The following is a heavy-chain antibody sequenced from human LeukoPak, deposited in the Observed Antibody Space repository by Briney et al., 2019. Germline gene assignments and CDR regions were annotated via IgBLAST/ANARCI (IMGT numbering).Heavy chain of an antibody. Sequence: GGSLRLSRVASGFTFDDYTMHWIRQAPGKGLEWVSLINRDGGVTKYGGSVKGRFAITRDNNKNSLSLQMNSLRPEDTAVYYCTKAEDSSGYRPAQWGQGTLVTVSS. D-gene: IGHD3-22*01. CDR3: TKAEDSSGYRPAQ. J-gene: IGHJ4*02. CDR1: GFTFDDYT. V-gene: IGHV3-43*01. CDR2: INRDGGVT.